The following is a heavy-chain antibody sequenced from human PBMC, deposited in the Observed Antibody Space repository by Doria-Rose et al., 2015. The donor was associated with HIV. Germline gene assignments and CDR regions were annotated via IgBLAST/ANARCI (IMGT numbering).Heavy chain of an antibody. Sequence: QVQLVQSGPGLVRPSQTLSLTCTVSGDSISSGDSFWSWIRQPPGKGQEWIGYISSSGTTYYYPSLRGRLTISLDASKNQFSLNLNSVTAADTAVYYCARARNYGFPHFFDFWGQGTLVTVSS. J-gene: IGHJ4*02. CDR3: ARARNYGFPHFFDF. CDR1: GDSISSGDSF. V-gene: IGHV4-30-4*01. CDR2: ISSSGTT. D-gene: IGHD3-10*01.